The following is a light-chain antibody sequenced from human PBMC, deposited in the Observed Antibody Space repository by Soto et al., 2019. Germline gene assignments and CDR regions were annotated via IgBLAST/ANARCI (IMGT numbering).Light chain of an antibody. V-gene: IGLV1-44*01. J-gene: IGLJ2*01. CDR2: GHN. Sequence: QSVLTQPPSASGTPGQRVTISCSGSSSSIGSNTVNWYQQLPGTAPKLLIYGHNQRPSGVPDRFSGSKSGNSASLAISGLQSEDEADYYCAAWDDSLNGRVFGGGTKLTVL. CDR1: SSSIGSNT. CDR3: AAWDDSLNGRV.